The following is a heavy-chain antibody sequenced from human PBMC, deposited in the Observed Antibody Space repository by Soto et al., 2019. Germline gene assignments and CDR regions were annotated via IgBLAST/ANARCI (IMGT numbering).Heavy chain of an antibody. CDR3: VCLSRSSWYRADSEGMDV. J-gene: IGHJ6*02. D-gene: IGHD6-13*01. CDR1: GGSVSSSSYS. CDR2: SYYSGST. V-gene: IGHV4-39*01. Sequence: XETLSLTCTVSGGSVSSSSYSWGWIRQPPGKVLEWIVSSYYSGSTYYNPSLKSRVTISVDTSKNQFSLKLSSVTAADTAVYYCVCLSRSSWYRADSEGMDVWAHGTTVTVSS.